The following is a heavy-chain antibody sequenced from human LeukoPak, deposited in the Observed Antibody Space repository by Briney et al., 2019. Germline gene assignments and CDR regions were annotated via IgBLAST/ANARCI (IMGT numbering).Heavy chain of an antibody. J-gene: IGHJ4*02. CDR2: ISSSGSHI. D-gene: IGHD2-21*02. CDR3: ARSDYCGGDCYSSLSNY. CDR1: GFTFRSYS. V-gene: IGHV3-21*01. Sequence: PGGSLRLSCAASGFTFRSYSMNWVRQAPGKGLEWVSSISSSGSHIYYAGSVKGRFTISRDNAKNSLYLQMNSLRAEDTAVYFCARSDYCGGDCYSSLSNYWGQGTLVTVSS.